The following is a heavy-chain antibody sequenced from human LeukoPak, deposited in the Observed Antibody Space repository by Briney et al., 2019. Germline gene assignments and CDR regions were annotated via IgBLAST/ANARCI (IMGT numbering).Heavy chain of an antibody. CDR3: ARSAHYYDSSGYSLSDY. CDR2: IYYSGST. V-gene: IGHV4-39*01. D-gene: IGHD3-22*01. Sequence: PSETLSLTCTVSGGSISSSSYYWGWIRQPPGKGLEWIGSIYYSGSTNYNPSLKSRVTISVDTSKNQFSLKLSSVTAADTAVYYCARSAHYYDSSGYSLSDYWGQGTLVTVPS. CDR1: GGSISSSSYY. J-gene: IGHJ4*02.